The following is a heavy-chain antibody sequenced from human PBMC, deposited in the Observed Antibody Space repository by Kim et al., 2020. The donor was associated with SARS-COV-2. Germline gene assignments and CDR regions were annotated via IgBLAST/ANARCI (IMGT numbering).Heavy chain of an antibody. Sequence: DSVKGRFTISRDNSKNTLYLQMNSRRAEDTALYYCATDRIAAAGTEYFQHWGRGTLVTVSS. CDR3: ATDRIAAAGTEYFQH. J-gene: IGHJ1*01. V-gene: IGHV3-23*01. D-gene: IGHD6-13*01.